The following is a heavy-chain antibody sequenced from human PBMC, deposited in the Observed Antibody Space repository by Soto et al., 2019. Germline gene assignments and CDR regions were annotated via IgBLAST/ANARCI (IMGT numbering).Heavy chain of an antibody. V-gene: IGHV3-23*01. D-gene: IGHD6-19*01. J-gene: IGHJ4*02. CDR2: MSGTGGST. CDR3: ATAGFSSGWSPSYFDY. Sequence: EVQLLESGGGLVQPGRSLRLSCAASGFTFSSYAMNWVRQAPGKGLEWVSAMSGTGGSTYYADSVKGRFTISRNNSKNTLYLQMNSLRVEDTAVFCCATAGFSSGWSPSYFDYWGQGTLVTVSS. CDR1: GFTFSSYA.